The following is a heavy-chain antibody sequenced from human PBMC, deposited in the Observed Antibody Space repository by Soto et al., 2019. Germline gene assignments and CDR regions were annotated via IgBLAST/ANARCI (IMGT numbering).Heavy chain of an antibody. D-gene: IGHD3-3*01. CDR2: IYYSGST. V-gene: IGHV4-59*01. CDR1: GGSISSYY. Sequence: ASETLSLTCTVSGGSISSYYWSWIRQPPGKGLEWIGYIYYSGSTNYNPSLKSRVTISVDTSKNQFSLKLSSVTAADTAVYYCAWYYDFWSGPAFDPWGQGTLVTVS. J-gene: IGHJ5*02. CDR3: AWYYDFWSGPAFDP.